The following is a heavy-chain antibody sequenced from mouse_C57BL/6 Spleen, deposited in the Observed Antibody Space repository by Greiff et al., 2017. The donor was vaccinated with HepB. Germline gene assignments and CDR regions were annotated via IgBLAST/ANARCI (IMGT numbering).Heavy chain of an antibody. V-gene: IGHV5-17*01. Sequence: DVKLVESGGGLVKPGGSLKLSCAASGFTFSDYGMHWVRQAPEKGLEWVAYISSGSSTIYYADTVKGRFTISRDNAKNTLFLQMTSLMSEDTAMYYCARRYYYGYFDYWAQGTTLTVSS. D-gene: IGHD2-1*01. CDR2: ISSGSSTI. CDR3: ARRYYYGYFDY. CDR1: GFTFSDYG. J-gene: IGHJ2*01.